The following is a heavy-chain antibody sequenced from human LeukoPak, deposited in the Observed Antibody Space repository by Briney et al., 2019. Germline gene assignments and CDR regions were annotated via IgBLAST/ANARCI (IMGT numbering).Heavy chain of an antibody. CDR3: ARGPDFGQLGTIDIVVVPATISFICDY. Sequence: ASVKVSYKPSGYTFTDYYMHWVRQAPGQGLEWMGWINPNSGGTNYAQKFQGRVTMTRDTSISTAYMELSRLRSDDTAVYYCARGPDFGQLGTIDIVVVPATISFICDYWGQGTLVTVSS. J-gene: IGHJ4*02. D-gene: IGHD2-2*02. CDR1: GYTFTDYY. CDR2: INPNSGGT. V-gene: IGHV1-2*02.